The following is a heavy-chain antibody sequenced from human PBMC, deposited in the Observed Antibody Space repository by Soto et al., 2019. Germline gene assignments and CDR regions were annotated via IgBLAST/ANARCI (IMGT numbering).Heavy chain of an antibody. CDR3: ARHPSGYYDS. V-gene: IGHV4-59*05. CDR1: GGSISGYY. CDR2: FYYIGTT. J-gene: IGHJ5*02. D-gene: IGHD3-3*01. Sequence: SETLSLTCTVSGGSISGYYWSWLRQPPGKGLEWIGSFYYIGTTYYNSSLNSRVIISSDMSQNQFSLRLTSVTAADTAVYSCARHPSGYYDSWGQGTLVTVSS.